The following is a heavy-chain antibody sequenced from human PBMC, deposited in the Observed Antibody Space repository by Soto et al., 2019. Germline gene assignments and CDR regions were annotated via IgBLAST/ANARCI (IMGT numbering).Heavy chain of an antibody. J-gene: IGHJ5*02. CDR1: GGTGISNY. CDR2: IYSGGST. Sequence: GGSLRLSCAASGGTGISNYMSWVRQAPGKGLEWVSVIYSGGSTYYADSVKGRFTISRDNSKNTLYLQMNSLRAEDTAVYYCTRSGGNYWFDPWGQGTLVTVSS. CDR3: TRSGGNYWFDP. D-gene: IGHD2-21*02. V-gene: IGHV3-66*01.